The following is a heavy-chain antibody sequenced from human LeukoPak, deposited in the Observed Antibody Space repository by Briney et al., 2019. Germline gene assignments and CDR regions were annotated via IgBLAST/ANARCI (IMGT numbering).Heavy chain of an antibody. J-gene: IGHJ4*02. Sequence: PSETLSLTCAVYGGSFSGYYWSWIRQHPGKGLEWIGEINHSGSTNYNPSLKSRVTISVDTSKNQFSLKLSSVTAADTAVYYCARARRNSSSWYRGGGYYFDYWGQGTLVTVSS. CDR1: GGSFSGYY. CDR3: ARARRNSSSWYRGGGYYFDY. V-gene: IGHV4-34*01. CDR2: INHSGST. D-gene: IGHD6-13*01.